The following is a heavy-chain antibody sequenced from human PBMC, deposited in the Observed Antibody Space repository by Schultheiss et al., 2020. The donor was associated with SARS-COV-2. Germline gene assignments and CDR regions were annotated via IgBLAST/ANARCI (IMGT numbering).Heavy chain of an antibody. J-gene: IGHJ3*02. CDR1: GFTFSSYS. V-gene: IGHV3-21*01. CDR2: ISSSSSYI. D-gene: IGHD6-19*01. Sequence: GESLKISCAASGFTFSSYSMNWVRQAPGKGLEWVSSISSSSSYIYYADSVKGRFTISRDNAKNSLYLQMNSLRAEDTAVYYCARHTIPSGWWELDAFDIWGQGTMVTVSS. CDR3: ARHTIPSGWWELDAFDI.